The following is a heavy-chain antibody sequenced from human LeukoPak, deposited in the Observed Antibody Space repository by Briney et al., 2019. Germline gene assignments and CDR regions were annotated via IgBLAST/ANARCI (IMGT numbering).Heavy chain of an antibody. D-gene: IGHD2-8*02. CDR2: IYPDDSDT. CDR3: ARHGKYFTGPHYFDY. CDR1: GFRFTSDW. J-gene: IGHJ4*02. Sequence: GESLKISCKGSGFRFTSDWIGWVRQVPGKGLEWMGIIYPDDSDTRYSPSFQGQVTISADKSINTTYLQWSSLKASDTAMYYCARHGKYFTGPHYFDYWGQGTLVTVSS. V-gene: IGHV5-51*01.